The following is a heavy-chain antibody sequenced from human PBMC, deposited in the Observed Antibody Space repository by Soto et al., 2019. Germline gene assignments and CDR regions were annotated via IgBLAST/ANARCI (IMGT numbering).Heavy chain of an antibody. D-gene: IGHD4-17*01. Sequence: PSETLSLTCTVSGGSISSGGYYWSWIRQHPGKGLEWIGYIYYSGSTYYNPSLKSRVTISVDTSKNQFSLKLSSVTAADTAVYYCARDRPLDYGDNPGYYGMDVWGQGTTVTVSS. J-gene: IGHJ6*02. CDR2: IYYSGST. CDR1: GGSISSGGYY. V-gene: IGHV4-31*03. CDR3: ARDRPLDYGDNPGYYGMDV.